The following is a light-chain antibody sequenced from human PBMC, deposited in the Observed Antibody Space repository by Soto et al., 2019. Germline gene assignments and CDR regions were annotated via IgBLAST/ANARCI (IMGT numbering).Light chain of an antibody. Sequence: QSALTQPASASGSPGQSITISCTGTSSDVGGYNWVAWYQQHPGKAPKLMICDVSIRPSGVSDRFSGSKSGNTASLTISGLQAEDEADYYCSSYTSSNSVVFGGGTKLTVL. V-gene: IGLV2-14*03. CDR2: DVS. CDR1: SSDVGGYNW. CDR3: SSYTSSNSVV. J-gene: IGLJ3*02.